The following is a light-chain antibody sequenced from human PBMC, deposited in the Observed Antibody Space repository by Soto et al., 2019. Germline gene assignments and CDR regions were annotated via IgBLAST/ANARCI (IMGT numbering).Light chain of an antibody. Sequence: QSVLTQPPSVSGAPGQRVTISCTGSSSNIGAGYDVHWYQQLPGTAPKHLIYGNSNRPSGVPDRFAGSKSGTSASLALTGLQAEDEADYYCQSYDSSLSVVFGGGTKLTVL. V-gene: IGLV1-40*01. J-gene: IGLJ2*01. CDR1: SSNIGAGYD. CDR2: GNS. CDR3: QSYDSSLSVV.